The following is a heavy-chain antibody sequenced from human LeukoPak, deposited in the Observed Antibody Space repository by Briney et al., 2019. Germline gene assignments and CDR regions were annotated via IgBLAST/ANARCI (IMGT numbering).Heavy chain of an antibody. CDR1: GYTFTSYD. CDR3: ARGSRSYGSGSSDY. D-gene: IGHD3-10*01. V-gene: IGHV1-8*01. CDR2: MNPNSGNT. J-gene: IGHJ4*02. Sequence: ASVKVACKASGYTFTSYDINWVRQATGQGLEWMGWMNPNSGNTGYAQKFEGRVSMTRNTSISTAYMELSSLRSEDTAVYYRARGSRSYGSGSSDYWGQGTLVTVSS.